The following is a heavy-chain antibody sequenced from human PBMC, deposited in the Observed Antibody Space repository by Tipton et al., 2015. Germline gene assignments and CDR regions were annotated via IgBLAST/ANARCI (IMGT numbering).Heavy chain of an antibody. Sequence: LRLSCAVSAYSISSDYYWTWVRQSPGKGLEWIGEINYSATTHYNPSLGSRVTISVDTSKNQFSLKLSSVTAADTAVYYCARVLCGGDCYSVGDWGQGTLVTVSS. CDR3: ARVLCGGDCYSVGD. V-gene: IGHV4-38-2*01. D-gene: IGHD2-21*02. J-gene: IGHJ4*02. CDR2: INYSATT. CDR1: AYSISSDYY.